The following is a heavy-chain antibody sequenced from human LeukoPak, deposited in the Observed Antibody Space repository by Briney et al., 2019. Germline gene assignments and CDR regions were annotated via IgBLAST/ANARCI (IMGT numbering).Heavy chain of an antibody. V-gene: IGHV3-21*01. Sequence: GGSLRLSCAASGFSFSRYSMNWVRQAPGKGLEWVGSISSTSTFICSADSVKGRFTHSRATAQNSLFLQMNSLRAEDTAIYYCARDYFDSSDYPQTYSYYYMDVWGKGTTVTVSS. J-gene: IGHJ6*03. CDR1: GFSFSRYS. D-gene: IGHD3-22*01. CDR2: ISSTSTFI. CDR3: ARDYFDSSDYPQTYSYYYMDV.